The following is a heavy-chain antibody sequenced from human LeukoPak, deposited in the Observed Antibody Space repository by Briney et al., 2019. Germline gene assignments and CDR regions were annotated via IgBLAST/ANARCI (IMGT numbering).Heavy chain of an antibody. J-gene: IGHJ4*02. D-gene: IGHD5-18*01. Sequence: PSETLSLTCTVSGGSFSSYYWSWIRQPPGRGLEWTGYIYDTGTTNYNPSLSGRVTISLDTSENLFSLKLTSVTAADTAVYYCARGLTADSWGQGTLVTVSS. V-gene: IGHV4-59*01. CDR3: ARGLTADS. CDR1: GGSFSSYY. CDR2: IYDTGTT.